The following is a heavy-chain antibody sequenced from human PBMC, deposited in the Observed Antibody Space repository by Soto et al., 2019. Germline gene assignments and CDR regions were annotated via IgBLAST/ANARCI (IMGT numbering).Heavy chain of an antibody. V-gene: IGHV1-69*13. CDR2: IIPIFGTA. Sequence: GASVKVSCKASGGTFSSYAISWVRQAPGQGLEWVGGIIPIFGTANYAQKFQVRVTITADESRSTAYMELSSLRSEDTAVYYCARVLPRYYYESSCYDCWGREPLFTVSS. D-gene: IGHD3-22*01. CDR3: ARVLPRYYYESSCYDC. CDR1: GGTFSSYA. J-gene: IGHJ4*02.